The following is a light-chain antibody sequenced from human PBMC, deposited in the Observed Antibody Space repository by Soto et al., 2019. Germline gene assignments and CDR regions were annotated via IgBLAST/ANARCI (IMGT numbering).Light chain of an antibody. CDR3: QAYDNSLSGYV. J-gene: IGLJ1*01. CDR1: SSNVGAGYD. V-gene: IGLV1-40*01. Sequence: QSVLTQPPSVSGAPGQRVTISCTGSSSNVGAGYDVHWYQHLPGTGPKLLIYANNNRPAGVPDRFSGSKSGTSASLAITGLQAEDEADYYCQAYDNSLSGYVFGTWTKLTVL. CDR2: ANN.